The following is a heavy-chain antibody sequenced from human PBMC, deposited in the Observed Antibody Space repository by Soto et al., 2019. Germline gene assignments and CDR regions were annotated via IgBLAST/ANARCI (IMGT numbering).Heavy chain of an antibody. Sequence: PSETLSLTCTVSGGSISSSTYYWGWIRQPPGMGLEWIGSISYRGSTYYNPSLKSRVTISVDTSKKQFSLKLSSVTAADTAMYYCARITIFGVIIDALDYYYGLDVWGQRTTVTVSS. J-gene: IGHJ6*02. CDR3: ARITIFGVIIDALDYYYGLDV. CDR1: GGSISSSTYY. V-gene: IGHV4-39*01. D-gene: IGHD3-3*01. CDR2: ISYRGST.